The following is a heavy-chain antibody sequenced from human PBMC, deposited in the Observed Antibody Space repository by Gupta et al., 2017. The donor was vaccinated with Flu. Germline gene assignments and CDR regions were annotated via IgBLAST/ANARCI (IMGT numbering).Heavy chain of an antibody. J-gene: IGHJ5*02. CDR1: GYIFADYA. V-gene: IGHV1-3*04. Sequence: QVQLVQSGAEVKKPGASIKVSCKTSGYIFADYAIHWLRQAPGQRLEWLGWIHTGHGTTNYLPKFQGRVTFSRDASANTAYIDLRSLRSEDTAVYYCARNSGQGELNPWGQGTRVTVSS. CDR3: ARNSGQGELNP. CDR2: IHTGHGTT. D-gene: IGHD2-21*01.